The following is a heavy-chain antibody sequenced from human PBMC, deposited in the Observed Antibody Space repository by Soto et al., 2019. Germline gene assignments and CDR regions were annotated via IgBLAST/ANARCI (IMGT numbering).Heavy chain of an antibody. D-gene: IGHD6-13*01. V-gene: IGHV4-39*01. CDR3: ARQGRYSSSFTDY. CDR1: GGSISSSSYY. J-gene: IGHJ4*02. CDR2: IYYSGST. Sequence: QLQLQESGPGLVKPSETLSLTCTVSGGSISSSSYYWGWIRQPPGKGLEWIGSIYYSGSTYYNPSLNSRVPISVDTSKNQFSLKLSSVTAADTAVYYCARQGRYSSSFTDYWGQGTLVTVSS.